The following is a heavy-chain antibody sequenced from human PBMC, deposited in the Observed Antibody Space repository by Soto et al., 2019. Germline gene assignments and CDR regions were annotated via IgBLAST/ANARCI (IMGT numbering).Heavy chain of an antibody. CDR3: ARSGGIAAAGTYYYYYGMDV. CDR1: GYSFTSYW. CDR2: IYPGDSDT. J-gene: IGHJ6*02. D-gene: IGHD6-13*01. Sequence: GESLKISCKGSGYSFTSYWIGWVRQMPGKGLEWMGIIYPGDSDTRYSPSFQGQVTISADKSISTAYLQWSSLKASDTAMYYCARSGGIAAAGTYYYYYGMDVWGQGTTVTVSS. V-gene: IGHV5-51*01.